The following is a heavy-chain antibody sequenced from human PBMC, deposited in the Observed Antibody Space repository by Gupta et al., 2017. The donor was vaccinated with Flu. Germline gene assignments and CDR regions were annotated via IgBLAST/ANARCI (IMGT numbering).Heavy chain of an antibody. J-gene: IGHJ4*02. CDR3: ARERYYDFWSGYYDY. D-gene: IGHD3-3*01. CDR2: INHSGST. V-gene: IGHV4-34*01. Sequence: QPPGKGLEWIGEINHSGSTNYNPSLKSRVTISVDTSKNQFSLKLSSVTAADTAVYYCARERYYDFWSGYYDYWGQGTLVTVSS.